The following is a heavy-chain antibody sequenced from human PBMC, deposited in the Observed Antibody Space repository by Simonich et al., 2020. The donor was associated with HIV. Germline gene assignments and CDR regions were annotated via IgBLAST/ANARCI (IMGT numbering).Heavy chain of an antibody. J-gene: IGHJ3*01. V-gene: IGHV4-34*01. Sequence: QVQLQQWGAGLLKPSETLSLTCAVYSGSFSGYYWSWIRQSPGKGLEGIGEITYSGRTNYNPSLKSRVTISVDTSKKQFSLKLKSVTVADTAVYYCAREVGYYPPQLEENNAFDFWGQGTMVTVSS. CDR2: ITYSGRT. D-gene: IGHD3-10*01. CDR3: AREVGYYPPQLEENNAFDF. CDR1: SGSFSGYY.